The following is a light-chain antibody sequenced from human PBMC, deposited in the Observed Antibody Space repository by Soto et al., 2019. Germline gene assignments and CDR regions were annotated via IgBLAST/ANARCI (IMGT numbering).Light chain of an antibody. CDR2: EVS. V-gene: IGLV2-14*01. CDR3: NSYTTSSTYV. Sequence: QSALTQPASVSGSPGQSIAISCTGTSSDVGGSTHVSWYQHHPGEAPKLMIYEVSNRPSGVSDRFSGSKSGNTASLTISGLQAEDEADYYCNSYTTSSTYVFGTGTKLPS. CDR1: SSDVGGSTH. J-gene: IGLJ1*01.